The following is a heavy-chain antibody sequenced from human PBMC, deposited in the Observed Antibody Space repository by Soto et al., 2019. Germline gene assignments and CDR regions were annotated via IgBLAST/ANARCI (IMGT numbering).Heavy chain of an antibody. J-gene: IGHJ4*02. V-gene: IGHV4-39*01. CDR3: GRIVEGATRDIGFVS. D-gene: IGHD1-26*01. CDR2: MYYTGTT. CDR1: GGSLNSRGYF. Sequence: QLQLQESGPGLVKPSETLTLTCSVSGGSLNSRGYFWGWIRQPPGKGLEFIGSMYYTGTTHYNPSLKSRVTISADRSKNQFSLRVNSMTAADTAVYHCGRIVEGATRDIGFVSWGQGILVTVSS.